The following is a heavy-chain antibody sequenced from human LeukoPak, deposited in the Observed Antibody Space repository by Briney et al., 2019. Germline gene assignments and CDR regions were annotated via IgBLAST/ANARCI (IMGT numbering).Heavy chain of an antibody. CDR2: ISAYNGNT. V-gene: IGHV1-18*01. CDR3: ARAAPAHYYDSSGYYRTPYYYGMDV. D-gene: IGHD3-22*01. CDR1: GYTFTSYG. J-gene: IGHJ6*02. Sequence: ASVTVSCKASGYTFTSYGISWVRQAPGQGLERMGWISAYNGNTNYAQKLQGRVTMTTDTSTSTAYMELRSLRSDDTAVYYCARAAPAHYYDSSGYYRTPYYYGMDVWGQGTTVTVSS.